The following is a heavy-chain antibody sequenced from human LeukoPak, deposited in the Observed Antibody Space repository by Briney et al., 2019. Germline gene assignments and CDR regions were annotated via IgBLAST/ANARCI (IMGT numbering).Heavy chain of an antibody. D-gene: IGHD6-13*01. CDR3: ARDKEQHLVSEFDY. Sequence: GGSLRLSCAASGFTFSSYSMNWVRQAPGKGLEWVSSLTSGSSYIYYADSVKGRFTISRDNAKNSLYLQMNSLRAEDTAVYYCARDKEQHLVSEFDYWGQGTLVTVSS. CDR1: GFTFSSYS. V-gene: IGHV3-21*01. CDR2: LTSGSSYI. J-gene: IGHJ4*02.